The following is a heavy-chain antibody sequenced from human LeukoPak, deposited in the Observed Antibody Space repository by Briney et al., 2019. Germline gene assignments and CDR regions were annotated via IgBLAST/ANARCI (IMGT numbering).Heavy chain of an antibody. CDR1: GFTFSSYA. V-gene: IGHV3-23*01. D-gene: IGHD3-22*01. CDR3: AKEYSYDSGGDAFDV. CDR2: MSGSGGST. Sequence: GGSLRLSCAASGFTFSSYAMSWFGRAPGKGLEWVSGMSGSGGSTYYADSVKGRFTISRDNSENTLYLQMTSLRAEDTAVYYCAKEYSYDSGGDAFDVWGQGTLVTVSS. J-gene: IGHJ3*01.